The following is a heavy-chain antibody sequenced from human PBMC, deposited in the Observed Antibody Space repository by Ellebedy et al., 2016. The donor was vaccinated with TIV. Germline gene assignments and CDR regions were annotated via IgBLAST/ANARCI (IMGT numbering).Heavy chain of an antibody. CDR1: GFTFRSYA. V-gene: IGHV3-23*01. D-gene: IGHD2/OR15-2a*01. CDR2: ISGSGGDA. CDR3: ATSPTLIIATVIHWYFDL. J-gene: IGHJ2*01. Sequence: GESLKISCAASGFTFRSYAMNWVRQAPGKGLEWLSGISGSGGDAYYADSVKGRFTISRDNAKNSLYLQMNSLRAEDTAVYYCATSPTLIIATVIHWYFDLWGRGTLVTVSS.